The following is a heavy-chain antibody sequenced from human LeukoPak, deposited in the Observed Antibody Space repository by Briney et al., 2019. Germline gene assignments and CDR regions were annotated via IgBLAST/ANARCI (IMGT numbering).Heavy chain of an antibody. CDR1: GGSISSGSYY. D-gene: IGHD1-1*01. V-gene: IGHV4-61*02. CDR3: ARLVQFYYFDY. J-gene: IGHJ4*02. Sequence: SQTLSLTCTVSGGSISSGSYYWSWIRQPAGKGLEWIGRIYTSGSTNYNPSLKSRVTISVDTSKNQFSLKLSSVTAADTAVYYCARLVQFYYFDYWGQGILVTVSS. CDR2: IYTSGST.